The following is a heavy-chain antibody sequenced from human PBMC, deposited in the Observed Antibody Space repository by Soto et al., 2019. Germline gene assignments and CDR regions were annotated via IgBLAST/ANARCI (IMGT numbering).Heavy chain of an antibody. J-gene: IGHJ4*02. Sequence: QVQLVESGGGVVQPGRSLRLSCAASGFTFSSYGMHWVRQAPGKGLEWVAVISYDGSNKYYADSLKGRFTISRDNSKNTLYLQMNSLRAEDTAVYYCASTAMVNGGFDYWGQGTLVTVSS. CDR3: ASTAMVNGGFDY. CDR2: ISYDGSNK. CDR1: GFTFSSYG. V-gene: IGHV3-30*03. D-gene: IGHD5-18*01.